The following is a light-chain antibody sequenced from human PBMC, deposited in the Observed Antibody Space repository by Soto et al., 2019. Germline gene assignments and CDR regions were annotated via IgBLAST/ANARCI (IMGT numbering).Light chain of an antibody. Sequence: QSALTQPASVSGSPGQSITISCTGTSSDVGGYTYVSWYQQHPGKAPEIIIYEVSNRPSGVSNRFSGSKSGNTASLTISGLQAEDEADYYCSSYTSNRPPYDFGTGTKLTVL. V-gene: IGLV2-14*01. CDR3: SSYTSNRPPYD. CDR1: SSDVGGYTY. J-gene: IGLJ1*01. CDR2: EVS.